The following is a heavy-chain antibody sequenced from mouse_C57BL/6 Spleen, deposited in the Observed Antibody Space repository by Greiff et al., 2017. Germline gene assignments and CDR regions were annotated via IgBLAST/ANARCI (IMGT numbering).Heavy chain of an antibody. Sequence: EVQLQESGGGLVQPGGSLSLSCAASGFTFTDYYMSWVRQPPGKALEWLGFIRNKANGYTTEYSASVKGRFTISRDNSQSILYLQMNALRAEDSATYYCARSIYDDSLDYWGQGTTLTVSS. CDR3: ARSIYDDSLDY. CDR2: IRNKANGYTT. D-gene: IGHD2-4*01. CDR1: GFTFTDYY. J-gene: IGHJ2*01. V-gene: IGHV7-3*01.